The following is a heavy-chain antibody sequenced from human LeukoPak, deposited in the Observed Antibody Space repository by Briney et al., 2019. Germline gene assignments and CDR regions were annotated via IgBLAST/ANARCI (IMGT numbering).Heavy chain of an antibody. D-gene: IGHD6-19*01. V-gene: IGHV3-23*01. CDR3: AKDLWDSSGWYSDY. CDR1: GFTFSSSA. CDR2: ISGSGGST. J-gene: IGHJ4*02. Sequence: PGGSLRLSCAASGFTFSSSAMSWVRQALGKGLEWVSTISGSGGSTYYADSVKGRFTISRDNSKNTLSLQMNSLRVEDTAVYYCAKDLWDSSGWYSDYWGQGTLVAVSS.